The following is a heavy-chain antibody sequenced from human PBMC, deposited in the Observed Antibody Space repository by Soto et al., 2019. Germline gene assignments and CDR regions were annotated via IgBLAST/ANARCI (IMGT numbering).Heavy chain of an antibody. J-gene: IGHJ6*02. Sequence: GGSLRLSCAASGFTLGSFAMHWVRQAPGKGLEWVAVISFDGTEKYIADSVKGRFTISRDNPNNTLYLQMNSLRGEDTALYYCVRDGSGRGYYYYGMDVWGQGTTVTVS. CDR3: VRDGSGRGYYYYGMDV. V-gene: IGHV3-30-3*01. CDR1: GFTLGSFA. D-gene: IGHD6-25*01. CDR2: ISFDGTEK.